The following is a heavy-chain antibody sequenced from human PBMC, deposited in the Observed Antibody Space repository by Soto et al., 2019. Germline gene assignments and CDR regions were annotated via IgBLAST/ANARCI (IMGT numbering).Heavy chain of an antibody. CDR1: GFTFSSYA. J-gene: IGHJ5*02. CDR2: ISGSGGST. CDR3: AKDTSLSTSFPNWFDP. D-gene: IGHD2-2*01. V-gene: IGHV3-23*01. Sequence: GGSLRLSCAASGFTFSSYAMSWVRQAPGKGLEWVSAISGSGGSTYYADSVKGRFTISRDNSKNTLYLQMNSLRAEDTAVYYCAKDTSLSTSFPNWFDPWGQGTLVTVSS.